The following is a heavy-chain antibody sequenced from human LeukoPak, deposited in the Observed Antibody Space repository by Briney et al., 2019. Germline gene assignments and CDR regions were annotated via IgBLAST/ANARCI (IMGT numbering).Heavy chain of an antibody. CDR3: ARGSSFYYDSSGPKTWFDP. D-gene: IGHD3-22*01. Sequence: SETLSLTCTVSGGSISSGGYYWSWIRQPPGKGLEWIGYIYHSGSTYYNPSLKSRVTISVDTSKNQFSLKLSSVTAADTAVYYCARGSSFYYDSSGPKTWFDPWGQGTLVTVSS. V-gene: IGHV4-30-2*01. CDR1: GGSISSGGYY. CDR2: IYHSGST. J-gene: IGHJ5*02.